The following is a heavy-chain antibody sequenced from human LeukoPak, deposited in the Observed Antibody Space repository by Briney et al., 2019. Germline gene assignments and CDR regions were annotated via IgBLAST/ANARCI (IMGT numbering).Heavy chain of an antibody. D-gene: IGHD2-15*01. CDR3: ATGTGYCSGGSCYDY. V-gene: IGHV4-30-2*01. J-gene: IGHJ4*02. CDR1: GASISSGGYS. CDR2: IFHSGST. Sequence: SETLSLTCAVSGASISSGGYSWNWLRQPPGKGLEWIGYIFHSGSTYYNPSLKSRVTILVDRSKNQFSLKLSSVTAADTAVYYCATGTGYCSGGSCYDYWGQGTLVTVSS.